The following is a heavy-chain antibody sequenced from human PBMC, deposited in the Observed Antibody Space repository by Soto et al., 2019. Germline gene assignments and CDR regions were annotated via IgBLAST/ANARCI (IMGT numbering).Heavy chain of an antibody. V-gene: IGHV3-48*02. CDR3: ARLPKGSRVTS. J-gene: IGHJ4*02. D-gene: IGHD4-17*01. CDR1: GFRFSDHS. Sequence: EVQLLESGGGLIHQGGSLRLSCVASGFRFSDHSMNWVRQAPGKGLDWVSYITSSGDSIYYADSVKGRFTVSRDNAKNSLFLQMNSLRDEDTAVYYCARLPKGSRVTSWGQGTLVTVSS. CDR2: ITSSGDSI.